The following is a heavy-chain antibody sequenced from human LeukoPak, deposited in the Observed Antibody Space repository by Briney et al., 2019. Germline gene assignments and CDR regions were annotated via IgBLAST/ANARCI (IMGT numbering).Heavy chain of an antibody. CDR3: ARALSRYFDY. D-gene: IGHD5/OR15-5a*01. CDR1: GDSVSSNSAT. Sequence: SRTLSLTCAISGDSVSSNSATWNWIRQSPSRGLEWLGRTYYRSKWYNEYAVSVKSRIAFNPDTSKNQFSLQLNSVTPEDTAVYYCARALSRYFDYWGQGTLVAVSS. V-gene: IGHV6-1*01. CDR2: TYYRSKWYN. J-gene: IGHJ4*02.